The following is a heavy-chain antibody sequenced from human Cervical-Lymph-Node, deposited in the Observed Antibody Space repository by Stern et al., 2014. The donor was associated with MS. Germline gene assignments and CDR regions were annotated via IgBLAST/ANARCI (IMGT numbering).Heavy chain of an antibody. Sequence: QVQLVQSGSGLVRPSQTLSLTCTVSGGSVSSGGYTWSWLRQPPGKGLEWIGYIYEDERSYYNPSLQSRVTISIDRSQKQFSLRVISMTAADTALYYCARVVRFLEWVPFDPWGQGILVTVSS. J-gene: IGHJ5*02. D-gene: IGHD3-3*01. CDR2: IYEDERS. CDR1: GGSVSSGGYT. CDR3: ARVVRFLEWVPFDP. V-gene: IGHV4-30-2*01.